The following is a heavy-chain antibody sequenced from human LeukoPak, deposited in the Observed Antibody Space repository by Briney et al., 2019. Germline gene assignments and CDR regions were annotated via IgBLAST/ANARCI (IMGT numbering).Heavy chain of an antibody. Sequence: GGSLRLSCAASGFTFSSCGFNWVRQAPEKGLEWVSSIGPTGTDRYYADSVRGRFTISRDNAKNSMYLQMDSLRDEDTAVYYCATETIGRHYDYWGQGALLTVSS. J-gene: IGHJ4*02. CDR2: IGPTGTDR. D-gene: IGHD1-14*01. V-gene: IGHV3-21*01. CDR3: ATETIGRHYDY. CDR1: GFTFSSCG.